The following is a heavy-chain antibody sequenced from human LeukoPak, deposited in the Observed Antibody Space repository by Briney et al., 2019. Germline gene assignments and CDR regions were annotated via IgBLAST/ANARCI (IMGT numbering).Heavy chain of an antibody. CDR1: GFAVSSNH. D-gene: IGHD1-26*01. V-gene: IGHV3-53*01. Sequence: GGSLRLSCAASGFAVSSNHMNWVRQAPGKGLEWVSVIFNGGSTYYADSVKGRFTISRDNSKNTLYLQMNSLRAEDTAVYYCATSIVGLAYDEHFQHWGQGTLVTVSS. J-gene: IGHJ1*01. CDR2: IFNGGST. CDR3: ATSIVGLAYDEHFQH.